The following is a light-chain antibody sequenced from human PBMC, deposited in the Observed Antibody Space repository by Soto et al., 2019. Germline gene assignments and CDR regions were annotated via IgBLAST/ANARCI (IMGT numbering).Light chain of an antibody. CDR2: DAS. Sequence: EIVLTQSPATLSLSPGERATLSCSASQSVSSYLAWYQQKPGQAPKLLIYDASNRATGITARFSGSGSGTVCTLTISSLAPEYFAVYYCQERSNWLTFGGGTKVEIK. CDR1: QSVSSY. V-gene: IGKV3-11*01. J-gene: IGKJ4*01. CDR3: QERSNWLT.